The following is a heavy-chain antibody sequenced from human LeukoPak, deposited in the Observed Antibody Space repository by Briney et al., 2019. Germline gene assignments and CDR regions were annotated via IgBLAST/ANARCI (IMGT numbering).Heavy chain of an antibody. J-gene: IGHJ4*02. CDR2: IIPIFGTA. Sequence: ASVKVSCKASGGTFSSYAISWVRQAPGQGLEWMGGIIPIFGTANYAQKFQGRVTITADESTSTAYMELSSLRSEDTAVYYCAREESAVLSSWSLSYWGQGTLVTVSS. V-gene: IGHV1-69*13. CDR1: GGTFSSYA. CDR3: AREESAVLSSWSLSY. D-gene: IGHD6-13*01.